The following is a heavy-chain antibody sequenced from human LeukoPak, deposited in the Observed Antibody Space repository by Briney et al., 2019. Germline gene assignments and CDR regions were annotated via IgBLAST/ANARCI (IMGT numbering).Heavy chain of an antibody. Sequence: GGSLRLSCAASGFTFDDYDMSWVRQAPGKGLEWVSGINWSGGSTGYADSVKGRFTISRDNAKNSLYLHMNSLRAEDTALYYCARDVLTGLEWLSLSFDYWGQGTLVTVSS. V-gene: IGHV3-20*04. D-gene: IGHD3-3*01. CDR1: GFTFDDYD. CDR2: INWSGGST. CDR3: ARDVLTGLEWLSLSFDY. J-gene: IGHJ4*02.